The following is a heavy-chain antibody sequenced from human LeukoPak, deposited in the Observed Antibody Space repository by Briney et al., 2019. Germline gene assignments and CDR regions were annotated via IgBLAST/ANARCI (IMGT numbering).Heavy chain of an antibody. CDR2: IYSGGST. Sequence: GGSLKLSCAASGFTVSSNYMSWVRQAPGKRLEWVSIIYSGGSTYYADSVKGRFTISRDNSKNTLYLQMNSLRAEDTAVYHCARGGNGPFEYWGQGTLVTVSS. CDR1: GFTVSSNY. J-gene: IGHJ4*02. D-gene: IGHD3-16*01. CDR3: ARGGNGPFEY. V-gene: IGHV3-53*01.